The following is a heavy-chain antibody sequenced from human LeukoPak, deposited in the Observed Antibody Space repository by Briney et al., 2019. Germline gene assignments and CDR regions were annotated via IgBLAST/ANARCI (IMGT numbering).Heavy chain of an antibody. V-gene: IGHV4-39*01. CDR1: GGSISTDASY. Sequence: KSSETLSLTCTVSGGSISTDASYWAWIRQPPGKGLEWIGSIYYSGSNYYSSSIKSRVTLSVDTSKNPFSLKMSSVTAADTAVFYCARLFSRGWEYHFGLDVWGQGTTVTVS. CDR2: IYYSGSN. D-gene: IGHD6-19*01. J-gene: IGHJ6*02. CDR3: ARLFSRGWEYHFGLDV.